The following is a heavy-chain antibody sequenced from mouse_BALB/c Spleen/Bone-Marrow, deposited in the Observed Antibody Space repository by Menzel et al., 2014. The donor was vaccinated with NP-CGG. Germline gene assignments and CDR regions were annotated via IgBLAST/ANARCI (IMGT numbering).Heavy chain of an antibody. J-gene: IGHJ2*01. CDR3: ARDGSSLFDY. CDR2: IYPGDGDT. CDR1: GYTFTSYW. V-gene: IGHV1-87*01. D-gene: IGHD1-1*01. Sequence: QVQLQQSGAELARPGASVMLSCKASGYTFTSYWMQWVKQRPGQGLEWIGAIYPGDGDTRYTQKFKGKATLTADKSSSTAYMQLSSLASEDSAVYYCARDGSSLFDYWGQGTTLTVSS.